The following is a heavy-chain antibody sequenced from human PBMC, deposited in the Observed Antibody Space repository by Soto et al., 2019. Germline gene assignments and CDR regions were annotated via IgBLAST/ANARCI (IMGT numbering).Heavy chain of an antibody. Sequence: EVQLLESGGGLVQPRGSLRLSCAASGFTFSSYGMSWVRQAPGKGLEWVSVISGGGGSTYYADSVKGRFTISRDNSKNTLYLQMRSLRADDTAVYYCAKDHLAPGYWYFDLWGRGTLVTVSS. J-gene: IGHJ2*01. D-gene: IGHD3-16*01. V-gene: IGHV3-23*01. CDR1: GFTFSSYG. CDR2: ISGGGGST. CDR3: AKDHLAPGYWYFDL.